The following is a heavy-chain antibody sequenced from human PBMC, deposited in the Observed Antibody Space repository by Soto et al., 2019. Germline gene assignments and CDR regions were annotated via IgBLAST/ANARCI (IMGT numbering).Heavy chain of an antibody. CDR3: SGWLDYYYGMDV. J-gene: IGHJ6*02. CDR2: ISYDGSNK. Sequence: QVQLVESGGGVVQPGRSLRLSCAASGFTFSSYAMHWVRQAPGKGLEWVAVISYDGSNKYYADSVKGRFTISRDNSKNTLYLQMNSLRAEYTAVYDCSGWLDYYYGMDVWGQGTTVTVSS. V-gene: IGHV3-30-3*01. CDR1: GFTFSSYA. D-gene: IGHD6-19*01.